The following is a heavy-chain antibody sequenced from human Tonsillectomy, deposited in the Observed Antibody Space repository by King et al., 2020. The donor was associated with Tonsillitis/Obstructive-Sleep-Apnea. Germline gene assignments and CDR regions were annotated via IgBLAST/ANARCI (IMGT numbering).Heavy chain of an antibody. CDR2: IYWDDDK. V-gene: IGHV2-5*02. J-gene: IGHJ3*02. D-gene: IGHD6-13*01. CDR3: AHRTNIAAGGTGAFDI. CDR1: GFSLTTSGVG. Sequence: TLKESGPTLVKPTQTLTLTCTFSGFSLTTSGVGVGWIRQPPGKALEWLALIYWDDDKRYSPSLKSRLTITRDNSKNQVVLTMTNMDPVDTATYYCAHRTNIAAGGTGAFDIWGQGTMVTVSS.